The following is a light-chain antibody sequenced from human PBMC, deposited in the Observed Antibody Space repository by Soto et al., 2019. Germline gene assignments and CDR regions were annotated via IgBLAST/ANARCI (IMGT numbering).Light chain of an antibody. CDR3: QQYYSSSPYT. CDR1: QSISSW. J-gene: IGKJ2*01. V-gene: IGKV1-5*03. Sequence: DIQMTQSPSTLSASVGDRVTITCRASQSISSWLAWYQQKPGKAPKLLIYKASSLESGVPSRFNGSGSGTEFTLTISSLQPDDFATYYCQQYYSSSPYTFGQGTKLEIK. CDR2: KAS.